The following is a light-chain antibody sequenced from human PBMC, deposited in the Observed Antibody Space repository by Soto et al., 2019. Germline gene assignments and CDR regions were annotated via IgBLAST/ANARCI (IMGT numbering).Light chain of an antibody. CDR1: NSNLGDYNY. Sequence: QSVLTQPRSVSGSPGQSVAISCTGTNSNLGDYNYVSWYQQHPGKAPKLMISDVSKRPSGVPDRFSGSKSGNTASLTISGLQAADEADYYCCSSAGTYTYVFGPGTKLTVL. CDR3: CSSAGTYTYV. V-gene: IGLV2-11*01. CDR2: DVS. J-gene: IGLJ1*01.